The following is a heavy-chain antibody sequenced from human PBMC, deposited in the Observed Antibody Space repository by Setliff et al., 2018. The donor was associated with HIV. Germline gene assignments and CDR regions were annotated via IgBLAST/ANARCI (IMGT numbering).Heavy chain of an antibody. D-gene: IGHD1-1*01. Sequence: PSETLSLTCGISGGSFSGFYWAWIRQPPGKGLEWIGEINYSGKTNKNPYLKSRVTISADTSRTQFSLNLISVTAADTAVYYCARATYGSRPGTGLYFDSWGQGALVTVSS. CDR1: GGSFSGFY. CDR2: INYSGKT. CDR3: ARATYGSRPGTGLYFDS. V-gene: IGHV4-34*01. J-gene: IGHJ4*02.